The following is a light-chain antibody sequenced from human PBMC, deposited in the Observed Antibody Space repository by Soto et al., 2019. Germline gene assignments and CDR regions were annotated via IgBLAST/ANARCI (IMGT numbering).Light chain of an antibody. CDR1: SSNIGNNY. Sequence: QSVLTQPPSVSAAPGQKVTISCSGSSSNIGNNYVSWYQQLPGTAPKLLIYDNDKRPSGIPDRFSASKSGTSATLGITGLQTGDEADYYSGTWDSSLNAYVFGTGTKLTVL. V-gene: IGLV1-51*01. J-gene: IGLJ1*01. CDR3: GTWDSSLNAYV. CDR2: DND.